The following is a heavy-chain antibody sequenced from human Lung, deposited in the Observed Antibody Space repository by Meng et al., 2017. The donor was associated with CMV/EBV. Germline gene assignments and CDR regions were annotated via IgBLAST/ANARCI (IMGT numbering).Heavy chain of an antibody. CDR1: GGSMDSTNW. V-gene: IGHV4-4*02. J-gene: IGHJ4*02. CDR3: ARADKVRFDY. Sequence: QFQLRGPGAGLVKPSGTPSSPCAFSGGSMDSTNWWSWVSQPPGKGLEWIGEIYHSGSTNYNPSLKSRVSISVDKSKNQFSLKLSSVTAADTAVYYCARADKVRFDYWGQGTLVTVSS. CDR2: IYHSGST.